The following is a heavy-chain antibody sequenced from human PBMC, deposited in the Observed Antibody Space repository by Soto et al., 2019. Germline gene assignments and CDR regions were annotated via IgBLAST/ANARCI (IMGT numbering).Heavy chain of an antibody. D-gene: IGHD6-13*01. CDR2: ISAYSGST. J-gene: IGHJ4*02. CDR1: GYTFTTYG. V-gene: IGHV1-18*01. Sequence: QVQLVQSGAEVKKPGASVKVSCKASGYTFTTYGISWVRQAPGQGLEWMGWISAYSGSTKFAQKLQGRVTMTTDTSTPTAYMELRSLTSDDTAVYYCARDFTKSSSWPYYFDYWGQGPLVTVSS. CDR3: ARDFTKSSSWPYYFDY.